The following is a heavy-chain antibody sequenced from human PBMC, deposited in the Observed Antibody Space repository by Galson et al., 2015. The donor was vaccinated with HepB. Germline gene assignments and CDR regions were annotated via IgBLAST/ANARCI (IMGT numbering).Heavy chain of an antibody. CDR3: AKVFPEKTDGWYRQALYYFDS. J-gene: IGHJ4*02. Sequence: SLRLSCADSGFTFSYYAMAWVRPAPGKGLEWIYAITPRGENTYAAHSMQGRFFISRDNSQNTLFLQMNSLRADDTAIYFCAKVFPEKTDGWYRQALYYFDSWGQGTRVTVSS. CDR2: ITPRGENT. CDR1: GFTFSYYA. V-gene: IGHV3-23*01. D-gene: IGHD6-19*01.